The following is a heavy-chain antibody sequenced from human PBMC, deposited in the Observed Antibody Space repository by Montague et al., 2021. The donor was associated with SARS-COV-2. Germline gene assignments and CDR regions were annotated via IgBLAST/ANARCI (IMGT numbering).Heavy chain of an antibody. CDR2: IYTTGRT. D-gene: IGHD3-10*01. CDR3: ASERAYDYGSGTYPGGFDI. CDR1: GGSISSRSYY. Sequence: TLSLTCTASGGSISSRSYYWSWIRQPAGKGLEWIGRIYTTGRTNYNPSLKSRVTISVDTSKNQFSLKLSSVTAADTAAYYCASERAYDYGSGTYPGGFDIWGQGTMVTVSS. V-gene: IGHV4-61*02. J-gene: IGHJ3*02.